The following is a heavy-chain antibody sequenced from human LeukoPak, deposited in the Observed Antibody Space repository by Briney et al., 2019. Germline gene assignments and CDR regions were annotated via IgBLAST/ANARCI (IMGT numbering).Heavy chain of an antibody. CDR3: AKEGTASKPSDLDH. D-gene: IGHD1/OR15-1a*01. CDR2: IRYDGSDK. J-gene: IGHJ4*02. CDR1: GFIFTDYG. Sequence: GGSLRLSCAASGFIFTDYGMHWVRQAPGKGLEWLTFIRYDGSDKYYADSVKGRFTISRDNSKNTLYLQMNSLTSEDTAVYYCAKEGTASKPSDLDHSSQGILVTVSS. V-gene: IGHV3-30*02.